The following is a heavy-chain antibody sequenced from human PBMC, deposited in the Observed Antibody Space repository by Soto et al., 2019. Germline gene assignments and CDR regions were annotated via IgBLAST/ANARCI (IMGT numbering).Heavy chain of an antibody. Sequence: QVQLQESGPGLVKTSETLSLTCTVSGGSVSSGNYYWNWIRQPPGKGLEWIGYIYYSGSTNYNPYLKSRVTISVDTSKTQFSLRLTSVTAADTAVYYCARTQGDYYDSSGYPRDIWGQGTMVTVSS. CDR1: GGSVSSGNYY. CDR2: IYYSGST. CDR3: ARTQGDYYDSSGYPRDI. V-gene: IGHV4-61*01. J-gene: IGHJ3*02. D-gene: IGHD3-22*01.